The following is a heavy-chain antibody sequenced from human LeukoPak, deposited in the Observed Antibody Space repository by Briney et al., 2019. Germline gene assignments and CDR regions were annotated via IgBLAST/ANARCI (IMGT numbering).Heavy chain of an antibody. Sequence: ASVKVSCKASGYTFTSYYMHWVRQAPGQGLEWMGIINPSGGSTSYAQKFQGRVTMTRDTSTSTVYMELSSLRSEDTAVYYRARDQGFYEPNYYFDYWGQGTLVTVSS. CDR3: ARDQGFYEPNYYFDY. CDR1: GYTFTSYY. CDR2: INPSGGST. D-gene: IGHD3-3*01. V-gene: IGHV1-46*01. J-gene: IGHJ4*02.